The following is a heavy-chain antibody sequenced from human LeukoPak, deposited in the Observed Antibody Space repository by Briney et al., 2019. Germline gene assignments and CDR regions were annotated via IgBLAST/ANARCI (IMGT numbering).Heavy chain of an antibody. V-gene: IGHV1-69*05. Sequence: ASVKVSCKASGGTFSSYAISWVRQAPGQGLEWMGGIIPIFGTANYAQKFQGRVTIITDESTSTAYMELSSLRSEDTAVYYCARDQGGAGIFDYWGQGTLVTVSS. CDR2: IIPIFGTA. CDR1: GGTFSSYA. D-gene: IGHD1-26*01. CDR3: ARDQGGAGIFDY. J-gene: IGHJ4*02.